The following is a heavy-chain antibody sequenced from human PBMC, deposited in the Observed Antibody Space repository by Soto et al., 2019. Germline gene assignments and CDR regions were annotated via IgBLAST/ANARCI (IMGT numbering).Heavy chain of an antibody. Sequence: EVQLLESGGGLVQPGGSLRLSCAASGFTFSNYAMTWVRQAPGKGLEWVSAVSGSGGSTFYSDSVKGRFAISRDSSKKTLYPQKNSLRAEDTAVYYCAKFSATSVYDISSAPDYWGQGTLVTVSS. D-gene: IGHD6-6*01. CDR2: VSGSGGST. J-gene: IGHJ4*02. V-gene: IGHV3-23*01. CDR1: GFTFSNYA. CDR3: AKFSATSVYDISSAPDY.